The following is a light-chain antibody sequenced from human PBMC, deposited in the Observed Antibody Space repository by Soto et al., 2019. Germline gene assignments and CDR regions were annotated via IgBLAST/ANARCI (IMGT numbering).Light chain of an antibody. CDR1: SSDVGGYNY. CDR2: EVS. Sequence: QSALTQPASVSGSPGQSITISCTGTSSDVGGYNYVSWYQQNPGKAPKLIIYEVSNRHSGVSNRFSGSKSGNTASLTISGLQAEDEADYYCNAYTSTSTGVFGTGTKLTVL. J-gene: IGLJ1*01. CDR3: NAYTSTSTGV. V-gene: IGLV2-14*01.